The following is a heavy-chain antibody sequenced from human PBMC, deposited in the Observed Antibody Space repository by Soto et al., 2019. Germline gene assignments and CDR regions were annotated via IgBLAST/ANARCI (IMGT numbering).Heavy chain of an antibody. CDR1: GGSFSGYY. V-gene: IGHV4-34*01. J-gene: IGHJ4*02. CDR3: ASTYYDFWSGYYKAFDY. Sequence: SETLSLTCAVYGGSFSGYYWSWIRQPPGKGLEWIGEINHSGSTNYNPSLKSRVTKSVDTSKNQFSLKLSSVTAADTAVYYCASTYYDFWSGYYKAFDYWGQGTLVTVSS. CDR2: INHSGST. D-gene: IGHD3-3*01.